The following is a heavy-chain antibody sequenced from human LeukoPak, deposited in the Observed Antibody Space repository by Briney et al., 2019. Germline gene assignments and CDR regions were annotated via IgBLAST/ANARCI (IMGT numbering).Heavy chain of an antibody. CDR1: GYTFTGYY. J-gene: IGHJ4*02. CDR3: ARDPSTGIAVAGDTTDY. Sequence: ASVKVSCKASGYTFTGYYMHWVRLAPGQGLEWMGWINPNSGGTNYAQKFQGRVTMTRDTSISTAYMELSRLRSDDTAVYYCARDPSTGIAVAGDTTDYWGQGTLVTVSS. CDR2: INPNSGGT. D-gene: IGHD6-19*01. V-gene: IGHV1-2*02.